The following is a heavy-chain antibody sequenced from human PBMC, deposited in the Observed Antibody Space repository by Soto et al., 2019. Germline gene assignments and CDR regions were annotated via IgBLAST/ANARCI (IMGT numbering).Heavy chain of an antibody. CDR1: GYTFTGCY. Sequence: VKVTCKASGYTFTGCYMHWVGQAAGRGVGWMGQINPNSGGTNYAQKFQGRVTMTRDTSISTAYMEMSRLRSDDTAVYFCASNAPYSSSWEWSAEYFQHWGQGTLFTVSS. J-gene: IGHJ1*01. V-gene: IGHV1-2*06. CDR3: ASNAPYSSSWEWSAEYFQH. CDR2: INPNSGGT. D-gene: IGHD6-13*01.